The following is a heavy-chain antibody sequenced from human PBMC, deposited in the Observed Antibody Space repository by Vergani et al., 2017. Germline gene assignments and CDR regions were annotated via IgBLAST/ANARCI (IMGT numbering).Heavy chain of an antibody. V-gene: IGHV3-74*01. J-gene: IGHJ5*01. D-gene: IGHD2-15*01. CDR2: IKSDGSIT. CDR3: VRARCRGPFFMSNWFDS. Sequence: EVQLVESGGGLIHPGGSLRLSCEGSGFSFSGYWMHWVRQSPEKGLVWVSRIKSDGSITNYADSVKGRFTISRDNAKNTLYLEMNSLRGDDTAIYYCVRARCRGPFFMSNWFDSWGQGTLVTVSS. CDR1: GFSFSGYW.